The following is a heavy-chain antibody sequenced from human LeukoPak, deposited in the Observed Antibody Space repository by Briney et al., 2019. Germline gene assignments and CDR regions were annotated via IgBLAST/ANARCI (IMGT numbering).Heavy chain of an antibody. CDR3: ARRDSGSPHDSYYGMDV. V-gene: IGHV4-59*08. CDR1: GGSISSYY. CDR2: TYYSGST. J-gene: IGHJ6*02. Sequence: SETLSLTCTVSGGSISSYYWSWIRQPPGKGLEWIGYTYYSGSTNYNPSLKSRVTISVDTSKNQFSLKLSSVTAADTAVYYCARRDSGSPHDSYYGMDVWGQGTTVTVSS. D-gene: IGHD2-15*01.